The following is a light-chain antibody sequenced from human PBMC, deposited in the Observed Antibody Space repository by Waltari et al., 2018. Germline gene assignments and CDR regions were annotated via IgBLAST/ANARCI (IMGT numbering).Light chain of an antibody. J-gene: IGKJ4*01. CDR3: QQYGTSPLT. CDR2: GAS. Sequence: EIVLTQSPGTLSLSPGERATLSCRASQSVAINYLAWYQQTPGQAPRLLIYGASSRATGIPDRFSGSGSGTDFTLTISRLEPEDFAVYYCQQYGTSPLTFGGGTKVEIK. CDR1: QSVAINY. V-gene: IGKV3-20*01.